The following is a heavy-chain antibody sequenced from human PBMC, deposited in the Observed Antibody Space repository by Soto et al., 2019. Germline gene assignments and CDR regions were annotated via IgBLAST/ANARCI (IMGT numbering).Heavy chain of an antibody. J-gene: IGHJ3*01. Sequence: ASVKVSCKASGYTFSTYGITWVRQAPGQGLDWMGWINPLKGDTKSAANFQDRVTMTTDTSTRTAYMELRSLRSDDTAVYYCARVKVPAAILGAFDLWGQGTLVTVSS. D-gene: IGHD2-2*02. CDR2: INPLKGDT. CDR1: GYTFSTYG. V-gene: IGHV1-18*01. CDR3: ARVKVPAAILGAFDL.